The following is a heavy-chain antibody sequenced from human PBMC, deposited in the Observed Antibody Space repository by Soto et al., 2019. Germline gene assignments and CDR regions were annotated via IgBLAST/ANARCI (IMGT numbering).Heavy chain of an antibody. D-gene: IGHD3-10*01. V-gene: IGHV3-33*01. CDR2: ISYDGSDT. Sequence: QEQLVQSGGGVVQPGRSLRLSCAASGFKFNSYGMHWVRQAPGKGLEWVAVISYDGSDTSYGDSVKGRFTISRDNSKNRVHLQMISLRLDDTAVYYCARDRFGGTEGTNWLDPWGQGSLVTVSS. CDR1: GFKFNSYG. CDR3: ARDRFGGTEGTNWLDP. J-gene: IGHJ5*02.